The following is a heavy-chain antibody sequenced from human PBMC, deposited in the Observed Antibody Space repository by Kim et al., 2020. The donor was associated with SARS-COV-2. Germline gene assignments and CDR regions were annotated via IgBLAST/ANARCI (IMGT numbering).Heavy chain of an antibody. D-gene: IGHD3-3*01. CDR3: ARAIFGGLHYSYMDV. Sequence: SETLSLTCGVYGGSFSADFWSWIRQPPGKGLEWIGEVNYSGSTNYNPSLKSRVTISVDPSKRQFSLRLTSVIAADTAVYYCARAIFGGLHYSYMDVWAKG. V-gene: IGHV4-34*01. CDR2: VNYSGST. CDR1: GGSFSADF. J-gene: IGHJ6*03.